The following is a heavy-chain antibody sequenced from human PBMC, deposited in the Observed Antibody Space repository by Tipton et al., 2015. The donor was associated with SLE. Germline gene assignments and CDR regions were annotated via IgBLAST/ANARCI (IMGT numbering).Heavy chain of an antibody. CDR3: TRTGDPLAT. D-gene: IGHD2-21*02. J-gene: IGHJ5*02. CDR2: IKSINDGGTT. V-gene: IGHV3-15*01. Sequence: SLRLSCEVSGITFNYAWMSWVRQAPGKGLEWVGRIKSINDGGTTDYAAPVRDRFTISRDDSKRTLYLQMNNLKTEDTAVYYCTRTGDPLATWGQGTLVTVSS. CDR1: GITFNYAW.